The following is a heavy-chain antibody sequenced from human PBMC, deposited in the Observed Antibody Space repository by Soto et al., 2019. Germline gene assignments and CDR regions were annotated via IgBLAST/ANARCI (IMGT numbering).Heavy chain of an antibody. V-gene: IGHV4-59*08. CDR3: ARHDCSSTSCYPHFDY. D-gene: IGHD2-2*01. Sequence: PSETLSLTCTVSGGSISSYYWSWIRQPPGKGLGWIGYIYYSGSTNYNPSLKSRVTISVDTSKNQFSLKLSSVTAADTAVYYCARHDCSSTSCYPHFDYWGQGTLVTV. J-gene: IGHJ4*02. CDR2: IYYSGST. CDR1: GGSISSYY.